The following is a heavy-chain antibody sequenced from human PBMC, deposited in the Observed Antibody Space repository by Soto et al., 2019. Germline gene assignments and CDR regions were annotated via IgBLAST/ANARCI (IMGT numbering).Heavy chain of an antibody. V-gene: IGHV1-18*01. D-gene: IGHD6-13*01. CDR2: ISAYNGNT. CDR1: GYTFTSYG. J-gene: IGHJ4*02. CDR3: ATDREEQQPFSPSDY. Sequence: QVQLVQSGAEVKKPGASVKVSCKASGYTFTSYGISWVRQAPGQGLEWMGWISAYNGNTNYAQKLQGRVTMTTDTSTITAYMELRSLRFDDTVVYYCATDREEQQPFSPSDYWGQGTLVTVSS.